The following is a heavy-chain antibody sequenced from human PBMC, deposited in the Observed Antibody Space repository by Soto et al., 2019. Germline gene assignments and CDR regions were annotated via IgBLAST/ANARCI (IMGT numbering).Heavy chain of an antibody. D-gene: IGHD6-13*01. CDR3: ARFLAASVAYGMDV. CDR2: INSDGSST. V-gene: IGHV3-74*01. Sequence: GGSLRLSCAASGFTFSSYWMHWVRQAPGKGLVWVSRINSDGSSTSYADSVKGRFTISRDNAKNTLYLQMNSLRAEDTAVYYCARFLAASVAYGMDVRGQGTTVPDSS. CDR1: GFTFSSYW. J-gene: IGHJ6*02.